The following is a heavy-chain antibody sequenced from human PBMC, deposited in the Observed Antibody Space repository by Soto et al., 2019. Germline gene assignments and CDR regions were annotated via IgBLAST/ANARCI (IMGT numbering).Heavy chain of an antibody. J-gene: IGHJ4*02. CDR1: GFSLSSSAVGVG. D-gene: IGHD4-17*01. V-gene: IGHV2-5*02. CDR2: IYWDDDK. Sequence: SGPTLVNPTQTLTLTCTFSGFSLSSSAVGVGVGWIRQPPGKALEWLALIYWDDDKRYSPSLKSRLTITKDTSSNQVVLTITNMDPGDTATYFCAHAGDYDLLTFDHWGPGTLVTVSS. CDR3: AHAGDYDLLTFDH.